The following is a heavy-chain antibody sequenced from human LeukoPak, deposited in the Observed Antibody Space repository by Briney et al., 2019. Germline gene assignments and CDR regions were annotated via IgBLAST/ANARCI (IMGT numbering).Heavy chain of an antibody. CDR3: ARVGLYGSGNDY. J-gene: IGHJ4*02. Sequence: PWASLKVSCKASGGTFSSYAISWVRQAPGQGLEWMGRIIPIFGTANYAQKFQGRVTITADKSTSTAYMELSSLRSEDTAVYYCARVGLYGSGNDYWGQGTLVTVSS. CDR2: IIPIFGTA. V-gene: IGHV1-69*06. CDR1: GGTFSSYA. D-gene: IGHD3-10*01.